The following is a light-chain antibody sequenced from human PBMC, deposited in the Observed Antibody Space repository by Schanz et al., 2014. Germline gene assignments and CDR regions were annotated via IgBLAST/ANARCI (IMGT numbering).Light chain of an antibody. J-gene: IGKJ1*01. CDR2: DAS. CDR3: LHYNSFLWT. CDR1: QTISTW. V-gene: IGKV1-5*01. Sequence: DIQMTQSPSTLSASVGDRVTITCRASQTISTWLAWYQQKPGKAPKLLIYDASTLKSGVPSRFSGSRSGTEFTLTISSLQPTDFATYYCLHYNSFLWTFGQGTKVEVK.